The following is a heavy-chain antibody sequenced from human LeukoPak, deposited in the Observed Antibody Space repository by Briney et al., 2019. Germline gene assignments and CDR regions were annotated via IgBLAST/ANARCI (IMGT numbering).Heavy chain of an antibody. V-gene: IGHV3-7*03. D-gene: IGHD3-10*01. CDR2: IKQDGSEK. CDR1: GFTFSSYW. Sequence: PGGSLRLSCAASGFTFSSYWMSWVRQAPGKGLEWVANIKQDGSEKYYVDSVKGRFTISRDNAKNSPYLQMNSLRAEDTAVYYCAKDWEGVVRGDILAYFDYWGQGTLVTVSS. J-gene: IGHJ4*02. CDR3: AKDWEGVVRGDILAYFDY.